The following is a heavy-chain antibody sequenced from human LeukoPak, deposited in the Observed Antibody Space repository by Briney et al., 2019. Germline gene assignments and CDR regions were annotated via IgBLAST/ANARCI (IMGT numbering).Heavy chain of an antibody. Sequence: GGSLRLSCAASGFTFDDYAMHWVRQAPGRGLEWGSGIRWNSGSIGYADSVKGRFTISRDNAKNSLYLQMNSLRAEDTALYYCAKDGYQLPTNWFDPWGPGTLVTVSS. V-gene: IGHV3-9*01. CDR3: AKDGYQLPTNWFDP. J-gene: IGHJ5*02. CDR1: GFTFDDYA. D-gene: IGHD2-2*01. CDR2: IRWNSGSI.